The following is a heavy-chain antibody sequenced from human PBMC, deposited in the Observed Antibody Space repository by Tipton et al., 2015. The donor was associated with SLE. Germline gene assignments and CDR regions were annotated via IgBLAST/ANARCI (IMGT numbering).Heavy chain of an antibody. CDR3: ARSSQWLPLVY. V-gene: IGHV4-39*07. Sequence: LRLSCTVSGGSISSSSYFWGWIRQPPGKGLEWIRSIYYSGSTYYNPSLKSRVTISVDTSKNQFSLKLSSVTAADTAVYYCARSSQWLPLVYWGQGTLVTVSS. J-gene: IGHJ4*02. CDR2: IYYSGST. CDR1: GGSISSSSYF. D-gene: IGHD6-19*01.